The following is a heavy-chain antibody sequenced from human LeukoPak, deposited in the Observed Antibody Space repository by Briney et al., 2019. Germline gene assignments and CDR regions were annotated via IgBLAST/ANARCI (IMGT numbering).Heavy chain of an antibody. Sequence: PSETLSLTCTVSGGSISSYYWSWIRQPPGKGLEWIGYIYYSGSTNYNPSLKSRVTISVDTSKNQFSLKLSSVTAADTAVYYCARARGYDPYYFDYWGQGTLVTVSS. D-gene: IGHD5-12*01. CDR1: GGSISSYY. J-gene: IGHJ4*02. V-gene: IGHV4-59*08. CDR3: ARARGYDPYYFDY. CDR2: IYYSGST.